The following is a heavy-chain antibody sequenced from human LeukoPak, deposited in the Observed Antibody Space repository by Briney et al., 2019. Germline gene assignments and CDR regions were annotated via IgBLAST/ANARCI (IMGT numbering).Heavy chain of an antibody. CDR1: GGSFSGYY. D-gene: IGHD3-16*01. J-gene: IGHJ4*02. CDR2: INHSGST. V-gene: IGHV4-34*01. CDR3: ARGFYYDYVWGSSSCYYFDY. Sequence: SETLSLTCAVYGGSFSGYYWSWIRQPPGKGLEWIGGINHSGSTNYNPSLKSRVTISVDTSKNQFSLKLSSVTAADTAVYYCARGFYYDYVWGSSSCYYFDYWGQGTLVTVSS.